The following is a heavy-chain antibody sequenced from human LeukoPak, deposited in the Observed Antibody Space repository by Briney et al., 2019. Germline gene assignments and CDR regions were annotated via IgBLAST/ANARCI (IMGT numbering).Heavy chain of an antibody. D-gene: IGHD6-19*01. V-gene: IGHV5-51*01. Sequence: GESLKISCQGSGYRFTSQWIGWVRQMPGKGLEWMGIIYPSDSDTRYSPSFQGQVTISADKSISTAYLQWSSLKASDTAMYYCARRLGLDAFDIWGQGTMVTVSS. CDR1: GYRFTSQW. J-gene: IGHJ3*02. CDR2: IYPSDSDT. CDR3: ARRLGLDAFDI.